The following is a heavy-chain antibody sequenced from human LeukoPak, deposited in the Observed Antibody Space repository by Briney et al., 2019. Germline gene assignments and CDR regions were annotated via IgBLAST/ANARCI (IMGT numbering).Heavy chain of an antibody. V-gene: IGHV1-46*03. Sequence: ASVKVSCKASGYTFTNYYIHWVRQAPGQGLEWMGLINPSGGSTTYAQKFQGRVTMTRDTSTTTVYMELSSPTSEDTAVYYCTRVQGPFDPWGQGTLVTVSS. CDR1: GYTFTNYY. CDR2: INPSGGST. J-gene: IGHJ5*02. CDR3: TRVQGPFDP.